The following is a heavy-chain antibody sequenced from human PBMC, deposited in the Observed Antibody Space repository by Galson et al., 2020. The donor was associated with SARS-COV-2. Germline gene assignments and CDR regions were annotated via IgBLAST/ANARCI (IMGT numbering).Heavy chain of an antibody. Sequence: SLKISCAASGFSFYEMNWVRQAPGKGLEWISYISSAGTTIYYADSVKGRFTISRDNAKNLLYLQMDSLRAEDTAVYFCVRDRVPGSYLEAFDVWGQGTMVTVSS. J-gene: IGHJ3*01. CDR1: GFSFYE. CDR2: ISSAGTTI. V-gene: IGHV3-48*03. CDR3: VRDRVPGSYLEAFDV. D-gene: IGHD3-10*01.